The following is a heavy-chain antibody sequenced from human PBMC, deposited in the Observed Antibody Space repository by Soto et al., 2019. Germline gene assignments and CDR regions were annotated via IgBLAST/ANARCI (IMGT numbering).Heavy chain of an antibody. J-gene: IGHJ4*02. CDR2: ISGSGHRT. CDR3: AKLYGGNSGADY. CDR1: AFTFSSYD. D-gene: IGHD2-21*02. V-gene: IGHV3-23*01. Sequence: EVQLSESGGDLVQPGGSLRLSCAASAFTFSSYDMSWVRQAPGKGLEWVSGISGSGHRTYYADSVKGRFTISRDNSKNYLYLQMNSLRAEDTAVYYCAKLYGGNSGADYWGQGTLVTVSS.